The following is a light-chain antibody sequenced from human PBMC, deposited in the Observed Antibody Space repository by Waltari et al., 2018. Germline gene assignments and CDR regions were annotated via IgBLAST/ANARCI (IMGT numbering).Light chain of an antibody. Sequence: QAVVTQPPSESVTPAQRVTISCSGSSSNLGSNHVNWYQRHPGTAPKLLIYGNDQRPSWVPDRFSGSKSGTSASLVISGLRSEDEAYYFCAAWDDNRSGVAFGGGTKLTVL. CDR3: AAWDDNRSGVA. J-gene: IGLJ2*01. CDR1: SSNLGSNH. V-gene: IGLV1-47*01. CDR2: GND.